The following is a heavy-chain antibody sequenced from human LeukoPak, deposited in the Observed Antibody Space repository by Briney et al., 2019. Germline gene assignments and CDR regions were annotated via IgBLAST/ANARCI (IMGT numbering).Heavy chain of an antibody. D-gene: IGHD3-22*01. V-gene: IGHV4-4*07. J-gene: IGHJ4*02. Sequence: SETLSLTCTVSGGSISSSYWSWLRQPAGKGLEWIGRIYGSGSTDYNPSLRSRITMSGDASRNKFSLKVTSVTAADTAVYFRARGYYDSGGYYTEFANWGQGTLVTVSS. CDR2: IYGSGST. CDR1: GGSISSSY. CDR3: ARGYYDSGGYYTEFAN.